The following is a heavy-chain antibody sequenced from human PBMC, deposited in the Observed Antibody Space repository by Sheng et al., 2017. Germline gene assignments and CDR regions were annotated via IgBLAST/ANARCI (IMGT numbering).Heavy chain of an antibody. V-gene: IGHV3-11*01. Sequence: PGGSLRLSCAASGFTFSDYYMSWIRQAPGKGLEWVSYISSSVSTIYYADSVKGRFTISRDNAKNSLYLQMNSLRAEDTAVYYCARDLLFGVVPGDGMDVWGQGTTVTVSS. CDR3: ARDLLFGVVPGDGMDV. CDR2: ISSSVSTI. J-gene: IGHJ6*02. CDR1: GFTFSDYY. D-gene: IGHD3-3*01.